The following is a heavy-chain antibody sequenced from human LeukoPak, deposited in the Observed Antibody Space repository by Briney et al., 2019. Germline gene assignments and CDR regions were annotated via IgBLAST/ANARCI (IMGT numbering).Heavy chain of an antibody. D-gene: IGHD1-1*01. CDR2: ISYDGNNK. V-gene: IGHV3-30*18. Sequence: GGSLRLSCAASGFTFGSYAMHWVRQAPGEGLEWVALISYDGNNKYYADSVKGRFIISRDNSKNTLYLQMNSLRAEDTAVYYCAKVGDNWDFDYWGQGTLVTVSS. J-gene: IGHJ4*02. CDR1: GFTFGSYA. CDR3: AKVGDNWDFDY.